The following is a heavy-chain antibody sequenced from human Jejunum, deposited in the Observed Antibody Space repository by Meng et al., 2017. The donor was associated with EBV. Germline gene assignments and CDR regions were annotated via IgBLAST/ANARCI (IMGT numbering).Heavy chain of an antibody. Sequence: QVALQEWGPRWGKPSCALSLTCVVSCGSSSDNDWGSWVRQPTGKGLEWLGEIYHGGGTNYNPSLESRVTISVDKSKNQFSLKLNSVTVADTAVYYCAGNGYYALEYWGPGILVTVSS. CDR2: IYHGGGT. V-gene: IGHV4-4*02. CDR1: CGSSSDNDW. CDR3: AGNGYYALEY. J-gene: IGHJ4*02. D-gene: IGHD3-22*01.